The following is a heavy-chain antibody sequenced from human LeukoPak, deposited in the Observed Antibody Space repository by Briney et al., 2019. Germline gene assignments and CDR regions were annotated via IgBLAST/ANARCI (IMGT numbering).Heavy chain of an antibody. Sequence: SETLSLTCTVSGGSISSYYWSWIPQPPGKGLEWIGDIYYSGSTNYNPSLKSRVTISVDTSKNQFSPKLSSVAAADTAVYYCARGYSSSWIDYWGQGTLVTVSS. CDR3: ARGYSSSWIDY. D-gene: IGHD6-13*01. J-gene: IGHJ4*02. CDR1: GGSISSYY. CDR2: IYYSGST. V-gene: IGHV4-59*08.